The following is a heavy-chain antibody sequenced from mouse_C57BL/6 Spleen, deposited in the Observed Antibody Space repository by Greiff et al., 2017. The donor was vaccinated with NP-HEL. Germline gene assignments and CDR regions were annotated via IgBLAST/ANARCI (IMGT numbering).Heavy chain of an antibody. J-gene: IGHJ1*03. D-gene: IGHD4-1*01. V-gene: IGHV1-64*01. CDR2: IHPNSGST. Sequence: QVQLQQPGAELVKPGASVKLSCKASGYTFTSYWMHWVKQRPGQGLEWIGMIHPNSGSTNYNEKFKSKATLTVDKSSSTAYMQLSSLTSEDSAVYYCAREELGGYFDVWGTGTTVTVSS. CDR3: AREELGGYFDV. CDR1: GYTFTSYW.